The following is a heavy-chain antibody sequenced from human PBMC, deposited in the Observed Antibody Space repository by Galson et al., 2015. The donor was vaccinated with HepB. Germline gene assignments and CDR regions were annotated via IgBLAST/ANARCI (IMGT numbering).Heavy chain of an antibody. CDR3: ARDDYGGNGAVAEYFQH. J-gene: IGHJ1*01. CDR1: GGSFSGYY. Sequence: TLSLTCAVYGGSFSGYYWSWIRQPPGKGLEWIGEINHSGSTNYNPSLKSRVTISVDTSKNQFSLKLSSVTAADTAVYYCARDDYGGNGAVAEYFQHWGQGTLVTVSS. D-gene: IGHD4-23*01. V-gene: IGHV4-34*01. CDR2: INHSGST.